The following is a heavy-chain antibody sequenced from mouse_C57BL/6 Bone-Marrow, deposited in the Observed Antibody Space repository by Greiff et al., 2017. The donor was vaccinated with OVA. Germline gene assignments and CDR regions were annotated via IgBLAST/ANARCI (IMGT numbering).Heavy chain of an antibody. D-gene: IGHD2-2*01. CDR2: IYPGSGST. J-gene: IGHJ2*01. V-gene: IGHV1-55*01. CDR1: GYTFTSYW. Sequence: VQLQQPGAELVKPGASVKMSCKASGYTFTSYWITWVKQRPGQGLEWIGDIYPGSGSTNYNEKFKSKATLTVDTSSSTAYMQLSSLTSEDSAVYYCARDMVTESVYFDYWGQGTTLTVSS. CDR3: ARDMVTESVYFDY.